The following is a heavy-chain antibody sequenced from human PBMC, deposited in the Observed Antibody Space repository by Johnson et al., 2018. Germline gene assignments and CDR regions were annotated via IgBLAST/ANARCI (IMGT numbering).Heavy chain of an antibody. Sequence: VQLVQSGGGLVQPGGSLRLSCAASGFTFSSYAMSWVRQAPGKGLEWVSAISGSGGSTYYADPATGRFTISRDNSKNTLYLQMNSLRAEDTAVYYCAKGGRSITMIVVIDAFDIWGQGTMVTVSS. D-gene: IGHD3-22*01. CDR2: ISGSGGST. CDR1: GFTFSSYA. V-gene: IGHV3-23*04. CDR3: AKGGRSITMIVVIDAFDI. J-gene: IGHJ3*02.